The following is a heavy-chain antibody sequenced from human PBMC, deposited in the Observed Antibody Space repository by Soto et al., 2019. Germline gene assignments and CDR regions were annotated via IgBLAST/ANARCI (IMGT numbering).Heavy chain of an antibody. CDR2: INAGNGNT. V-gene: IGHV1-3*01. CDR1: GYTFTSYA. J-gene: IGHJ3*02. Sequence: ASVKVSCKASGYTFTSYAMHWVRQAPGQRLEWMGWINAGNGNTKYAQKFQGRVTITRDTSADTAYMELSSLRSEDTAVYYCATDFDIAVAGLWGAFDIWGQGTMVTVSS. D-gene: IGHD6-19*01. CDR3: ATDFDIAVAGLWGAFDI.